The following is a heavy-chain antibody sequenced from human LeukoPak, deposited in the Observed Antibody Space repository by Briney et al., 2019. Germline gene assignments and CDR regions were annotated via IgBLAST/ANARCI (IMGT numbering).Heavy chain of an antibody. V-gene: IGHV3-7*01. CDR3: ARASPYYDILTDYRAFDY. CDR2: INQDGSEK. Sequence: PGGSLRLSCAASGFTFSSYWMSWVRQAPGKGLEWVANINQDGSEKYYVDSVKGRFTISRDNAKNSLYLQMNSLRAEDTAVYYCARASPYYDILTDYRAFDYWGQGTVVTVSS. CDR1: GFTFSSYW. D-gene: IGHD3-9*01. J-gene: IGHJ4*02.